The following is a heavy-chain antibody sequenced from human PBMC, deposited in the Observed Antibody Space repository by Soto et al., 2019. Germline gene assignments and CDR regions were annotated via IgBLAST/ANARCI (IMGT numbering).Heavy chain of an antibody. Sequence: QVQLQESGPGLVKPSQTLSLTCTVSGGSISSGGYYWSWIRQHPGKGLEWIGYIYYSGSTYYNPSLKSRVTISVDTSKNQFSLKLSSVTAADTAVYYCARDRGGSCGPPNWFDPWGQGTLVTVSS. CDR3: ARDRGGSCGPPNWFDP. J-gene: IGHJ5*02. D-gene: IGHD2-15*01. CDR1: GGSISSGGYY. CDR2: IYYSGST. V-gene: IGHV4-31*03.